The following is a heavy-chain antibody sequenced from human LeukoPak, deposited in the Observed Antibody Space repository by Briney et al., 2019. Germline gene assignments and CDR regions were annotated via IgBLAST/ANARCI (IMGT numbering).Heavy chain of an antibody. J-gene: IGHJ3*02. CDR1: GYSISSGYY. V-gene: IGHV4-38-2*02. D-gene: IGHD3-22*01. CDR2: IYYSGNT. Sequence: SETLSLTCTVSGYSISSGYYWGWIRQPPGKGLEWIGSIYYSGNTYYNASLKSQVSISIDTSKNQFSLRLTSVTAADTAVYYCARGREYYYDSSGYYPHAFDIWGQGTIVTVSS. CDR3: ARGREYYYDSSGYYPHAFDI.